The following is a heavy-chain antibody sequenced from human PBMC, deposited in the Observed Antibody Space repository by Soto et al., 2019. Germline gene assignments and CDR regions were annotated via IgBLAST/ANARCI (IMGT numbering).Heavy chain of an antibody. J-gene: IGHJ4*01. CDR3: GRVLGVRTVAHAYLDA. CDR1: GFTFSSYA. Sequence: GGSLRLSCSASGFTFSSYAMHWVRQAPGKGLEYVSSIRSNGGNTNYADSVKASFTISRDNSKNTLYLQMSSLRAEDTAVYYCGRVLGVRTVAHAYLDAWGQGTLVTVSS. D-gene: IGHD4-4*01. CDR2: IRSNGGNT. V-gene: IGHV3-64D*06.